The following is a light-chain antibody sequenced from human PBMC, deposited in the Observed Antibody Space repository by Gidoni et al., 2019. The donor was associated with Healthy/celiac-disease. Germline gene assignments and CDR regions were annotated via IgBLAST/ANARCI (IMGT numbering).Light chain of an antibody. V-gene: IGKV3-11*01. CDR3: QQRSNWPPH. J-gene: IGKJ3*01. Sequence: EIVLTQSPATLSLSPGERATLSCRASQSVSSYLAWYQQKPGQAPRLLIYDASNRATGIPARFSGSGSGTEFTLTSSSLEPEDFAVYYCQQRSNWPPHFGPGTKVDIK. CDR2: DAS. CDR1: QSVSSY.